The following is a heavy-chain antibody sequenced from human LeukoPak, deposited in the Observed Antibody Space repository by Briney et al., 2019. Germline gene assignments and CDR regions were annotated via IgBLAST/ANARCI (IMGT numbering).Heavy chain of an antibody. V-gene: IGHV5-51*01. CDR1: GYIFTSYW. CDR2: IYPGDSDT. CDR3: ARLLLWFGELPYGMDV. D-gene: IGHD3-10*01. Sequence: GESLEISCKGSGYIFTSYWIGWVRQMPGKGLEWMGIIYPGDSDTRYSPSFQGQVTISADKSISTAYLQWSSLKASDTAMYYCARLLLWFGELPYGMDVWGKGTTVTVSS. J-gene: IGHJ6*04.